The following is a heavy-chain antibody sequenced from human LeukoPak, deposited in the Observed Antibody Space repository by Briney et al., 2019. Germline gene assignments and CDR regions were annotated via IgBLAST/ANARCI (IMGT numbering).Heavy chain of an antibody. Sequence: PSETLSLTCTVSGGSISTYYWTWIGHPPGKALEWIGYISYSGRTTCTPSLKSRVTISVDTSKNQFSLRLTSVTAADTAVYYCARGGTGDLDYWGQGALVTVSS. J-gene: IGHJ4*02. CDR1: GGSISTYY. D-gene: IGHD1-1*01. V-gene: IGHV4-59*01. CDR3: ARGGTGDLDY. CDR2: ISYSGRT.